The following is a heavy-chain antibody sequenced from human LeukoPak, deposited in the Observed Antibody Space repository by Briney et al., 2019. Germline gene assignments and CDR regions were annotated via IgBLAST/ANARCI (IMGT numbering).Heavy chain of an antibody. D-gene: IGHD1-20*01. Sequence: ASVKVSCKASGYTFTSYGISWLRQAPGQGLEWIGWISAYNGNTNYAQKLQGRVTMTTDTSTSKAYMELRSLRSDDTAVYYCARSNNWNDAYYFDYWGQGTLVTVSS. J-gene: IGHJ4*02. CDR2: ISAYNGNT. CDR1: GYTFTSYG. CDR3: ARSNNWNDAYYFDY. V-gene: IGHV1-18*01.